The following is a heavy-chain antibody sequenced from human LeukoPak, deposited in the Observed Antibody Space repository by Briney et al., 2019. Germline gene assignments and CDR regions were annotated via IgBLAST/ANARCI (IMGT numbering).Heavy chain of an antibody. V-gene: IGHV4-59*01. CDR3: ARDRYGGFDH. D-gene: IGHD1-26*01. Sequence: SETLSLTCTVSGGSISSYYWSWIRQPPGKGLEWIGYIYYSGSTNYNPSLKSRVTISVDTSKNQFSLKLSSVTAADTAVYYCARDRYGGFDHWGQGTLVTVSS. CDR1: GGSISSYY. CDR2: IYYSGST. J-gene: IGHJ4*02.